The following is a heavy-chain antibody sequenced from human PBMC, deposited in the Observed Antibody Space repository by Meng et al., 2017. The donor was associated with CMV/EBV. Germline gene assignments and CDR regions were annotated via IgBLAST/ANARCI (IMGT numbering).Heavy chain of an antibody. CDR3: AGYCTNGVCYTGRDY. CDR2: ISGSGGST. D-gene: IGHD2-8*01. Sequence: GGSLRLSCAASGFTFSSYAMSWVRQAPGKGLEWVSAISGSGGSTYYADSVKGRFTISRDNSKNTLYLQMNSLRAEDTAVYYCAGYCTNGVCYTGRDYWGQGTLVTVSS. CDR1: GFTFSSYA. J-gene: IGHJ4*02. V-gene: IGHV3-23*01.